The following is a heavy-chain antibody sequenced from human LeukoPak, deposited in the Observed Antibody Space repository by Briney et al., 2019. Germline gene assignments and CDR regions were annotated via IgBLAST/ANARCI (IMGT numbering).Heavy chain of an antibody. V-gene: IGHV1-8*01. CDR2: MNPNSGNT. J-gene: IGHJ4*02. Sequence: GASVKVSCKASGYIFTSYDINWVRQATGQGLEWMGCMNPNSGNTGYAQKFQGRVTMTRNTSISTAYMELSSLRSEDTAVYYCASIVDHYGSGSPLDYWGQGTLVTVSS. D-gene: IGHD3-10*01. CDR1: GYIFTSYD. CDR3: ASIVDHYGSGSPLDY.